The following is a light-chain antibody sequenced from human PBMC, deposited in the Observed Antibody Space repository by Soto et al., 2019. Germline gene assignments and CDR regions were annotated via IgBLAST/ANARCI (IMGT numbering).Light chain of an antibody. CDR2: EAS. CDR1: QSISSY. CDR3: QQSYSTPPFN. V-gene: IGKV1-39*01. J-gene: IGKJ3*01. Sequence: DIPMTQSPSPLSASVGDRVYITCRTSQSISSYLNWYQAKPGKAPKLLIYEASSLESGVPSRFSGSVSGTDFTLTISSLQPEESATYYCQQSYSTPPFNFGPGTRVDI.